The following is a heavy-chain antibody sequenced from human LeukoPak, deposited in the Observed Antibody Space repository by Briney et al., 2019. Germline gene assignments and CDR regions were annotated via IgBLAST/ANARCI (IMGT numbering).Heavy chain of an antibody. CDR1: GFTFSNSA. J-gene: IGHJ4*02. CDR2: ISYDAKTK. Sequence: GGSLRLSCVVSGFTFSNSAMHWVRQAPDKGLEWVAVISYDAKTKYYADSVKGRFTISRDNSKNTLYLQMNSLGAEDTAVYYCARGPVGYYDSSGVYYLDYWGQGTLVTVSS. D-gene: IGHD3-22*01. CDR3: ARGPVGYYDSSGVYYLDY. V-gene: IGHV3-30*04.